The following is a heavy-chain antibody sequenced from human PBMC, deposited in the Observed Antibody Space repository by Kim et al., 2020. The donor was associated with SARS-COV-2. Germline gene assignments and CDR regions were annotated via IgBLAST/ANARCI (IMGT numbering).Heavy chain of an antibody. CDR1: GFTLNNYD. D-gene: IGHD3-16*01. Sequence: GGSLRLSCSASGFTLNNYDMYWVRQGTGKGLEWVSVIGTGGDTYYPDSVKGRFTISRDNAMTSLFLQMNSLTAGDTAVYFCAREIIKADFGFDLWGQGTVVTVSS. CDR2: IGTGGDT. V-gene: IGHV3-13*01. CDR3: AREIIKADFGFDL. J-gene: IGHJ3*01.